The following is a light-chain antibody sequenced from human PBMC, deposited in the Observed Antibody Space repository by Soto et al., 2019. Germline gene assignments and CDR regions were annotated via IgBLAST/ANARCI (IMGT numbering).Light chain of an antibody. CDR1: SSDVGGYNF. J-gene: IGLJ2*01. V-gene: IGLV2-14*01. Sequence: QSALTQPASVSGSPGQSITISCTGTSSDVGGYNFVSWFQQHPGKAPKLMIYEVSNRPSGVSNRFSGSKSGNTASLTISGLKAGDGVDDYGSSYTSSSPPEGGVFGGGTSSPS. CDR2: EVS. CDR3: SSYTSSSPPEGGV.